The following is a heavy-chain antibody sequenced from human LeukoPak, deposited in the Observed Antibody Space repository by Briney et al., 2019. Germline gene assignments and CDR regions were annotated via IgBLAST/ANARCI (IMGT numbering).Heavy chain of an antibody. V-gene: IGHV1-18*01. D-gene: IGHD5-12*01. Sequence: ASVEVSCKAAGYTLTSYGSSWVRQAPGQGLEWMGWISAYNGNTNYAQKFQGRVTMTTDTSTNTAYMELRSLRSDDTAVYYCARDSRYDEGYWGQGTLVTVSS. CDR2: ISAYNGNT. J-gene: IGHJ4*02. CDR1: GYTLTSYG. CDR3: ARDSRYDEGY.